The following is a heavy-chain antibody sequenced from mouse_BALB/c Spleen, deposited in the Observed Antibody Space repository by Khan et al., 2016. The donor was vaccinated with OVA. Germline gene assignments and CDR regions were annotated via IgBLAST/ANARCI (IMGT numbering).Heavy chain of an antibody. J-gene: IGHJ3*01. D-gene: IGHD2-14*01. CDR3: ARSTYRFAFVY. CDR2: IIYTGST. V-gene: IGHV3-8*02. CDR1: GDSITSGY. Sequence: EVQLQESGPSLVKPSQTLSLTCSVTGDSITSGYWNWIRKFPGNKIEYMGHIIYTGSTYYNPSLKSRISITRHTSENQYYLQLNSVTDEDTATYYCARSTYRFAFVYWGKGTLVTVSA.